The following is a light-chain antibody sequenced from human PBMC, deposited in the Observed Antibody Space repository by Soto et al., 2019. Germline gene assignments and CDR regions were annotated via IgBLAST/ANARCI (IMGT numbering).Light chain of an antibody. CDR1: SSDVGAYNF. CDR2: NVY. CDR3: SAYTVSRTYV. Sequence: QSVLTQPSSFSGSPGQSITISCTGTSSDVGAYNFVSWHQQHPGKAPKLMIYNVYDRPSGISYRFSGSKSGNTASLTISGLQGEDEADYYCSAYTVSRTYVFGTGTKVTV. J-gene: IGLJ1*01. V-gene: IGLV2-14*03.